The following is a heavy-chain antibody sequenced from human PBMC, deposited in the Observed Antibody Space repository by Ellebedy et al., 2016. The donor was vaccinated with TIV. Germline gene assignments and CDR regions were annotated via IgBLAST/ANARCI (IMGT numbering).Heavy chain of an antibody. V-gene: IGHV3-11*01. CDR2: ISYSGDVI. CDR1: GFTFSCYY. CDR3: ARLGVIAAAGASDS. Sequence: GESLMISCAASGFTFSCYYMSWFRQAPGKGPEWVSYISYSGDVIYYADSVKGRFTTSRDNAGNSVYLQMNSLRAEDTAVYYCARLGVIAAAGASDSWGQGTLVIVSS. J-gene: IGHJ4*02. D-gene: IGHD6-13*01.